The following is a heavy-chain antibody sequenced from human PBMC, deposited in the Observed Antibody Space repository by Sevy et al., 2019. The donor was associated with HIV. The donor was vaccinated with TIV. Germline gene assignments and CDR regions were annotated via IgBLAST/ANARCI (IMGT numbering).Heavy chain of an antibody. Sequence: GGSLRLSCEATGFTFSSYGMHWVRQAPGKGLEWVALIGNDGSKKYYGDSAKGRFTISRDNSRNTLYLQMNSLRAEDTAVYFCARNSFHIWGQGTMVTVSS. J-gene: IGHJ3*02. CDR2: IGNDGSKK. CDR1: GFTFSSYG. V-gene: IGHV3-33*01. CDR3: ARNSFHI.